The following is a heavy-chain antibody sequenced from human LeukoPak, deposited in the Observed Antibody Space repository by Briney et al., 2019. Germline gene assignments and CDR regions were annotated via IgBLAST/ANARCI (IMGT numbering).Heavy chain of an antibody. CDR2: INPNSGGT. CDR1: GYTFTGYY. J-gene: IGHJ4*02. Sequence: ASVKVSCKASGYTFTGYYMHCVRQAPGQGLEWMGRINPNSGGTNYAQKFQGRVTMTRDTSISTAYMELSRLRSDDTAVYYCARAPRYYDYVWGSYRVPLFDYWGQGTLVTVSS. V-gene: IGHV1-2*06. CDR3: ARAPRYYDYVWGSYRVPLFDY. D-gene: IGHD3-16*02.